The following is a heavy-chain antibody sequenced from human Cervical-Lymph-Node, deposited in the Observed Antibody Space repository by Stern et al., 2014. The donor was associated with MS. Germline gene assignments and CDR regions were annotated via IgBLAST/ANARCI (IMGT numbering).Heavy chain of an antibody. CDR2: IDPGDSDT. J-gene: IGHJ6*02. CDR3: ARRGTRSLNYYVMDV. CDR1: GYSFTSHW. D-gene: IGHD2-2*01. Sequence: VQLGQSGAELKKPGESLKISCKASGYSFTSHWIGWVRQMPGKGLEWMGIIDPGDSDTRYSPSFHGQATISVDKSLSPAYLQWRSLKASDTAMYYGARRGTRSLNYYVMDVWGQGTTVTVSS. V-gene: IGHV5-51*03.